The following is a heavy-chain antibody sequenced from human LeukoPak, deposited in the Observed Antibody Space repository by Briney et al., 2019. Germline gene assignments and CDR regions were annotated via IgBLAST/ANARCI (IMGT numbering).Heavy chain of an antibody. D-gene: IGHD5-18*01. CDR1: GFTFSSYA. J-gene: IGHJ3*02. V-gene: IGHV3-64*01. Sequence: GGSLRLSCAASGFTFSSYAMHWVRQAPGKGLEYVSAISSNGGSTYYTNSVKGRFTISRDNSKNTLYLQMGSLRAEDMAVYYCARDLGPLDTAMVTSGVNAFDIWGQGTMVTVSS. CDR3: ARDLGPLDTAMVTSGVNAFDI. CDR2: ISSNGGST.